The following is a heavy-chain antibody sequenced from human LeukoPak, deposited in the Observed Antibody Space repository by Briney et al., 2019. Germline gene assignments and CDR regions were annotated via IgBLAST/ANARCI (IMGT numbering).Heavy chain of an antibody. CDR1: GHTFTDYY. V-gene: IGHV1-2*02. D-gene: IGHD2-8*01. CDR2: INPNSGGT. J-gene: IGHJ5*02. CDR3: AREAPSYCTNGVCYTAVVYWFDP. Sequence: GASVKVSCKASGHTFTDYYMHWVRQAPGQGLEWMGWINPNSGGTNYAQKFQGRVTMTRDTSISTAYMELSRLRSDDTAVYYCAREAPSYCTNGVCYTAVVYWFDPWSQGTLVTVSS.